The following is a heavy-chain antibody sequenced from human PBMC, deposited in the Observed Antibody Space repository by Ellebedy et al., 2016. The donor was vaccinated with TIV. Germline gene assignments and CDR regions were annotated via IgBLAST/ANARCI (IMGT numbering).Heavy chain of an antibody. Sequence: GESLKIPCAAPGFPFSDYYMNWIPQAPGKGLECISYISGSSSDTNYADSVKGRFTITRDNTKNSLFLQMNSLRAEDTAINYCVRYARLADFWGQGTLVTVSS. CDR3: VRYARLADF. CDR1: GFPFSDYY. J-gene: IGHJ4*02. V-gene: IGHV3-11*03. CDR2: ISGSSSDT.